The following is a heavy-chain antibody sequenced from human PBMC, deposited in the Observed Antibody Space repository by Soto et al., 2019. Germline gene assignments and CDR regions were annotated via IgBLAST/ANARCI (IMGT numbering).Heavy chain of an antibody. Sequence: PSETLSLTCAVYGGSFSGYYWSWIRQPPGKGLEWIGEINHSGSTNYNPSLKSRVTISVDTSKNQFSLKLSSVTAVDTAVYYCASFLFSSGWLEFDYWGQGTLVTVSS. V-gene: IGHV4-34*01. CDR1: GGSFSGYY. D-gene: IGHD6-19*01. CDR3: ASFLFSSGWLEFDY. CDR2: INHSGST. J-gene: IGHJ4*02.